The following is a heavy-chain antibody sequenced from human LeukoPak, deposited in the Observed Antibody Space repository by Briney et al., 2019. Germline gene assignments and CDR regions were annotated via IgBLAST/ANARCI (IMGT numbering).Heavy chain of an antibody. CDR3: ARTKYGSGAMDV. CDR2: INHSGST. CDR1: GGSFSGYY. Sequence: SETLSLTCAVYGGSFSGYYWSWIRQPPGKGLEWIGEINHSGSTYYNPSLKSRVTISVDRSKNQFSLKLSSVTAADTAVYYCARTKYGSGAMDVWGQGTTVTVSS. D-gene: IGHD3-10*01. J-gene: IGHJ6*02. V-gene: IGHV4-34*01.